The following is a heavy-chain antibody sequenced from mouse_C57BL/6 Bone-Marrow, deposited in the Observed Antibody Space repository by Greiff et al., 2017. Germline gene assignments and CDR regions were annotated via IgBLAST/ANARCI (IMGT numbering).Heavy chain of an antibody. Sequence: EVQLHQSGAELVRPGASVKLSCTASGFNITDDYMHWVKQRPEQGLEWIGWIDPENGDTEYASKFQGKATITADKSSNTAYLQLSSLTSEDTAVYDCTTSTVVAGYYAMDNWGQGTAVTVSA. CDR2: IDPENGDT. J-gene: IGHJ4*01. CDR3: TTSTVVAGYYAMDN. D-gene: IGHD1-1*01. V-gene: IGHV14-4*01. CDR1: GFNITDDY.